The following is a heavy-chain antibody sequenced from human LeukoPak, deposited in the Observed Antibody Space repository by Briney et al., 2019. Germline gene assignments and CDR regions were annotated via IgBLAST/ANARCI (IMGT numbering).Heavy chain of an antibody. J-gene: IGHJ6*02. D-gene: IGHD4-17*01. CDR3: AKEIITGDDYGDFSNYGMDV. Sequence: GGSLRLSCAAPGFTFSSYGMHWVRQAPGKGLEWVAVISYEGSNKKYTDSVKGRFTISRDNSKNTLYLQMNSLRAEDTAVYYCAKEIITGDDYGDFSNYGMDVWGQGTTVTVSS. V-gene: IGHV3-30*18. CDR2: ISYEGSNK. CDR1: GFTFSSYG.